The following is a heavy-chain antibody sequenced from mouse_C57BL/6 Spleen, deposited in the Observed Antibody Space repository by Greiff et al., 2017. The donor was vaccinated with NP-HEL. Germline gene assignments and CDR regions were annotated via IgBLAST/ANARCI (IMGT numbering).Heavy chain of an antibody. Sequence: DVHLVESGPGLVKPSQSLSLTCSVTGYSITSGYYWNWIRQFPGNKLEWMGYISYDGSNNYNPSLKNRISITRDTSKNQFFLKLNSVTTEDTATYYCARDQGNYYFDYWGQGTTLTVSS. CDR3: ARDQGNYYFDY. CDR2: ISYDGSN. CDR1: GYSITSGYY. V-gene: IGHV3-6*01. D-gene: IGHD2-1*01. J-gene: IGHJ2*01.